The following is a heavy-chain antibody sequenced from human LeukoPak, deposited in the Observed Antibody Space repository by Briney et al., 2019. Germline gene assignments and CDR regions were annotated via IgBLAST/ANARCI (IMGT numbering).Heavy chain of an antibody. J-gene: IGHJ4*02. CDR2: INHSGST. D-gene: IGHD3-22*01. Sequence: KASETLSLTSAVYGGSFSGYYWSWIRQPPGKVLEWIGEINHSGSTNYNPSLKSRVTISVDTSKNQFYLKLSSVTAADTAVYYCARVAKALERYYYDSSGYYYQGPNFDYWGQGTLVTVSS. CDR1: GGSFSGYY. V-gene: IGHV4-34*01. CDR3: ARVAKALERYYYDSSGYYYQGPNFDY.